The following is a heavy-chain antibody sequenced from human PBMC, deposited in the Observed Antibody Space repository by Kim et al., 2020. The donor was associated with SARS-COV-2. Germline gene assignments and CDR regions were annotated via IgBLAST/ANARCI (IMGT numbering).Heavy chain of an antibody. D-gene: IGHD2-2*01. CDR1: GYSFTSYW. Sequence: GESLKISCKGSGYSFTSYWIGWVRQMPGKGLEWMGIIYPGDSDTRYSPSFQGQVTISAEQSISTAYLQWSSLQASDTAMYYCARLSVVVPAARGRGPYYFDYWGQGTLVTVSS. J-gene: IGHJ4*02. CDR3: ARLSVVVPAARGRGPYYFDY. CDR2: IYPGDSDT. V-gene: IGHV5-51*01.